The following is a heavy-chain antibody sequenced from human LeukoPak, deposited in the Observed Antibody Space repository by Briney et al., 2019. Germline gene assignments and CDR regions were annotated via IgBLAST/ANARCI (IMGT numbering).Heavy chain of an antibody. CDR3: ARVAVAGHGLNWFDP. CDR1: GYTFTSYD. J-gene: IGHJ5*02. Sequence: ASVKVSCKASGYTFTSYDINWVRQATGQGLEWMGWINPNSGNTGYAQKFQGRVTMTRNTSISTAYMELSSLRSEDTAVYYCARVAVAGHGLNWFDPWGQGTLVTVSS. V-gene: IGHV1-8*01. D-gene: IGHD6-19*01. CDR2: INPNSGNT.